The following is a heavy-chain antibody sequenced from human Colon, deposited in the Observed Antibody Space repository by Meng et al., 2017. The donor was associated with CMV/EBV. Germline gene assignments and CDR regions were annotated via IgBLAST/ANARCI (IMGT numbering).Heavy chain of an antibody. Sequence: GSLRLSCNVSGGSVNSGSYYWTWIRQPPGKGLEWSGYISYSGNTNYNPSLKSRLTIEVDTSRNQFSLKLTSVSAADTAMYYCARETSGRSTGIDYWGQGTLVTVSS. V-gene: IGHV4-61*01. D-gene: IGHD6-19*01. CDR1: GGSVNSGSYY. CDR3: ARETSGRSTGIDY. J-gene: IGHJ4*02. CDR2: ISYSGNT.